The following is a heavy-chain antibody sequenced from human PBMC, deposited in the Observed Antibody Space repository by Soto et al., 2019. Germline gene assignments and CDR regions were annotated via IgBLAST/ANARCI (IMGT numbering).Heavy chain of an antibody. V-gene: IGHV3-30*18. J-gene: IGHJ6*02. CDR3: AKDLEVHLWLSGSSGMEV. Sequence: GGSLRLSCAASGFTFSSYGMHWVRQAPGKGLEWVAVISYDGSNKYYADSVKGRFTISRDNSKNTLYLQMNSLRAEDTAVYYWAKDLEVHLWLSGSSGMEVGGQGTTVTVS. CDR1: GFTFSSYG. D-gene: IGHD5-18*01. CDR2: ISYDGSNK.